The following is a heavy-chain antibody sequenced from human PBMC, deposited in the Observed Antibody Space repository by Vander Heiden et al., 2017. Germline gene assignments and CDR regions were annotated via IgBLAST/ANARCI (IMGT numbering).Heavy chain of an antibody. CDR3: AKRGGIVGGTVAFDI. CDR2: SYYSGAP. J-gene: IGHJ3*02. CDR1: GGPISSGSFC. Sequence: QLQLQESCPALVKPSATLSLPCTAPGGPISSGSFCWGWSRQPPGKGLEWIGTSYYSGAPYYNPSHKSRLTIPVDTSKSHFSLELSSVTAAVTAVYYCAKRGGIVGGTVAFDIWGQGTMVTVSS. V-gene: IGHV4-39*01. D-gene: IGHD1-26*01.